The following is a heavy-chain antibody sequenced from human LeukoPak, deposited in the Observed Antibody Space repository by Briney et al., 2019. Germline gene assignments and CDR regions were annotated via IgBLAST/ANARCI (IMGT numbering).Heavy chain of an antibody. Sequence: LSLTCAVYGGSFSGYYWSWIRQAPGKGLEWVSYISGGGGYTKYADSVKGRLTISRDNARNSLHLQMDSLRAEDTAVYYCARGLRGSGSYYNVDYWGQGTLITVSS. V-gene: IGHV3-11*05. D-gene: IGHD3-10*01. CDR2: ISGGGGYT. J-gene: IGHJ4*02. CDR3: ARGLRGSGSYYNVDY. CDR1: GGSFSGYY.